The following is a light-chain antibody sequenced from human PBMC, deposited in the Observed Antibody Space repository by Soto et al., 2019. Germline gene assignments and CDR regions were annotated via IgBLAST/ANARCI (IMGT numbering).Light chain of an antibody. J-gene: IGLJ1*01. V-gene: IGLV2-14*03. CDR3: SSYTSSSTPYV. Sequence: QSALTQPASVSGSPGQSITISCTGTSSDVGGYNYVSWYRQHPGKAPKLMIYEVSNRPSGDSDRFSGSKSGNTASLTISGLQAEDEADYYCSSYTSSSTPYVFGSGTKLTVL. CDR1: SSDVGGYNY. CDR2: EVS.